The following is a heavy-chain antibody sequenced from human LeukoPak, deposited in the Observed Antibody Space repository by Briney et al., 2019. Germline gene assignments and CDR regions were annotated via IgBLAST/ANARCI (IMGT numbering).Heavy chain of an antibody. CDR1: GFSFSSFT. CDR3: ARDRWYYYDSSDYYHDAFDI. J-gene: IGHJ3*02. D-gene: IGHD3-22*01. Sequence: PGGSLTLSCAASGFSFSSFTMNWVRQAPGEGLEWVSSISSISTYIHYADSVKGRFTISRDNSKNTLYLQVNSLIAEDTAVYYCARDRWYYYDSSDYYHDAFDIWGQGTMVTVSS. V-gene: IGHV3-21*01. CDR2: ISSISTYI.